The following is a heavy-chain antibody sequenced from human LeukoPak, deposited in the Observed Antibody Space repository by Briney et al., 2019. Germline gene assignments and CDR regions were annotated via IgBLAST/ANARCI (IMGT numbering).Heavy chain of an antibody. J-gene: IGHJ4*02. CDR2: IIPIFGTA. D-gene: IGHD3-9*01. Sequence: SVKVSCKASGYTFTSYGISWVRQAPGQGLEWMGGIIPIFGTANYAQKFQGRVTITADESTSTAYMELSSLRSEDTAVYYCILRYFDWAIDYWGQGTLVTVSS. CDR3: ILRYFDWAIDY. CDR1: GYTFTSYG. V-gene: IGHV1-69*13.